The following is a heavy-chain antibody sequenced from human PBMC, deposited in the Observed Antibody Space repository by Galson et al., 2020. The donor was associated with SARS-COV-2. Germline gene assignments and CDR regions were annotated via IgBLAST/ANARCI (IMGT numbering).Heavy chain of an antibody. D-gene: IGHD3-16*02. CDR3: ARGSDYVWGSYRYLRGFDY. Sequence: SETLSLTCTVSGGSISSGGYYWSWIRQHPGKGLEWIGYIYYSGSTYYNPSLKSLVTISVDTSKNQFSLKLSSVTAADTAVYYCARGSDYVWGSYRYLRGFDYWGQGTLVTVSS. CDR1: GGSISSGGYY. V-gene: IGHV4-31*01. CDR2: IYYSGST. J-gene: IGHJ4*02.